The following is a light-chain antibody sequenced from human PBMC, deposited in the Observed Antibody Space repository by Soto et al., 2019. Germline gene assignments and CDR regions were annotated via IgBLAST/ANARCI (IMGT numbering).Light chain of an antibody. Sequence: DIQMTQSPSTLSASVGDRVTITCRASQTSNNYLNWYQQKPGKAPKCLIYGASSLQSGVSSRFSGLGSGTDYTLPVRSLQPEDFATYYCQQRYDSPPTFGGGTKVEIK. J-gene: IGKJ4*01. CDR1: QTSNNY. V-gene: IGKV1-39*01. CDR2: GAS. CDR3: QQRYDSPPT.